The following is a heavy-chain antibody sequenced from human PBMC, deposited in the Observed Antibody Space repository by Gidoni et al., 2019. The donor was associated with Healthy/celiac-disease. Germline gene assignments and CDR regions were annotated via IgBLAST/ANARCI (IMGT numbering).Heavy chain of an antibody. D-gene: IGHD3-10*01. CDR2: ISYDGSNK. CDR1: GFTFSSYG. CDR3: AKSGGFGVAFDI. V-gene: IGHV3-30*18. Sequence: VQLVESGGGVVQPGRSLRLSCAASGFTFSSYGMHWVRQAPGKGLEWVAVISYDGSNKYYADSVKGRFTISRDNSKNTLYLQMNSLRAEDTAVYYCAKSGGFGVAFDIWGQGTMVTVSS. J-gene: IGHJ3*02.